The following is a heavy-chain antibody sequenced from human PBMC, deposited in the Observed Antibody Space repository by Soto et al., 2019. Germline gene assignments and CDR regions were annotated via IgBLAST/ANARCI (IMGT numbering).Heavy chain of an antibody. CDR1: GYTFTSYD. J-gene: IGHJ6*02. CDR3: AGAPPDYSLNYYYYYGMDV. Sequence: DSVKVSCKASGYTFTSYDINWVRQATGQGLEWMGWMNPNSGNTGYAQKFQGRVTMTRNTSISTAYMELSSLRSEDTAVYYCAGAPPDYSLNYYYYYGMDVSGQGTTVTVSS. CDR2: MNPNSGNT. V-gene: IGHV1-8*01. D-gene: IGHD4-4*01.